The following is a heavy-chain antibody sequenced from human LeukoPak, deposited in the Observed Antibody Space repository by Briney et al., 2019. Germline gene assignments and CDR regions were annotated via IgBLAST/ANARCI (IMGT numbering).Heavy chain of an antibody. D-gene: IGHD2-21*02. CDR3: ARDPEIVVVTATDAFDI. CDR1: GFTFSSYS. J-gene: IGHJ3*02. Sequence: SGGSLRLSCAASGFTFSSYSMNWVRQAPGKGLEWVSSISSSSSYIYYADSVKGRFTISRDNAKNSLYLQMNSLRAEDTAVYYCARDPEIVVVTATDAFDIWGQGTMVTVSS. CDR2: ISSSSSYI. V-gene: IGHV3-21*01.